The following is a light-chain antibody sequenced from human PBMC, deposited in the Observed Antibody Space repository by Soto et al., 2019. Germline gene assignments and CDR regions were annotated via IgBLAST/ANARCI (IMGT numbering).Light chain of an antibody. CDR2: HAS. CDR3: QQNNSYS. V-gene: IGKV1-5*01. CDR1: QSIINW. J-gene: IGKJ1*01. Sequence: DIQMTQSPSTLPASVGERVTITCRASQSIINWLAWYHHQPGTAPKLLIYHASTFASVVPSRFSGSGSVTEFTLTISRLQPDDFATYYRQQNNSYSFGQGTKVDI.